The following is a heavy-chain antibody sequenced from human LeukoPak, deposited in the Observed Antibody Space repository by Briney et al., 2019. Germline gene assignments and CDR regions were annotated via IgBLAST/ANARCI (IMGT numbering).Heavy chain of an antibody. CDR1: GGSISSSSYY. J-gene: IGHJ6*03. V-gene: IGHV4-39*01. D-gene: IGHD6-19*01. CDR2: IYYSGDT. CDR3: ARHQWHYYYYMGV. Sequence: SETLSLTCTVSGGSISSSSYYWGWVRQPPGKGLEWIGSIYYSGDTYYNPSLKSRRVTISVDTSKNQFSLRLSSVTAADTAVYYCARHQWHYYYYMGVWGKGSTVTVSS.